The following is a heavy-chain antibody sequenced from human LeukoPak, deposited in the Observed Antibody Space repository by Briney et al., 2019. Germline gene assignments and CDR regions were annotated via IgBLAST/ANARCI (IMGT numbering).Heavy chain of an antibody. J-gene: IGHJ4*02. CDR2: INPSGGST. CDR1: GYTFTSYY. V-gene: IGHV1-46*01. CDR3: ARAGGSGSYY. Sequence: ASVKVSCKASGYTFTSYYMHWVRQAPGQGLEWMGIINPSGGSTSYAQKLQGRVTMTTDTSTSTAYMELRSLRSDDTAVYYCARAGGSGSYYWGQGTLVTVSS. D-gene: IGHD3-10*01.